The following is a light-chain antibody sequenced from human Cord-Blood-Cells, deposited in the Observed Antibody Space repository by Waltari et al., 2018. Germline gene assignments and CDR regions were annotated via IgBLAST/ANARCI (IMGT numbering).Light chain of an antibody. CDR2: LNSDGRH. CDR1: SGHSSYA. V-gene: IGLV4-69*01. J-gene: IGLJ3*02. Sequence: QLVLTQSPSASASLGASVKLTCTLSSGHSSYAIAWHQQQPEKGPRYLMKLNSDGRHSKGDGLPDRFSGSSSGAERYLTSSSLQSEDEADYYCQTWGTGIHWVFGGGTKLTVL. CDR3: QTWGTGIHWV.